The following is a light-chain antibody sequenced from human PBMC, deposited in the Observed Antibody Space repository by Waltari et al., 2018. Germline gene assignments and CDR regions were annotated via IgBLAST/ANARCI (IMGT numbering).Light chain of an antibody. CDR3: QQRYSWPLT. Sequence: EIVLTQSPAIVSLSPGERATLSCMASQSVSFFLAWYQQKPGQGPRLLIFDTSNRATGIPARFSGGGSGTDFTLTISSLEPEDFATYYCQQRYSWPLTFGGGTKVEIK. CDR1: QSVSFF. J-gene: IGKJ4*01. V-gene: IGKV3-11*01. CDR2: DTS.